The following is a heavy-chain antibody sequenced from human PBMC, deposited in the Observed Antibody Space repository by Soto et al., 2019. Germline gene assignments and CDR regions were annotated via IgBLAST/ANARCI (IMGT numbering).Heavy chain of an antibody. CDR2: IIPIFGTA. D-gene: IGHD5-18*01. Sequence: SVKVSCKASGGTFSSYAISWVRQAPGQGLEWMGGIIPIFGTANYAQKFQGRVTITADKSTSTAYMELSSLRSEDTAVYYCARAGRGYSYGFSDYWGQGTLVTVSS. CDR1: GGTFSSYA. V-gene: IGHV1-69*06. J-gene: IGHJ4*02. CDR3: ARAGRGYSYGFSDY.